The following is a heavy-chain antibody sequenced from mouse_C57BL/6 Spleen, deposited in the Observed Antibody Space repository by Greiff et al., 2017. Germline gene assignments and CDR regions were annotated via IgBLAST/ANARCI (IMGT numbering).Heavy chain of an antibody. D-gene: IGHD1-1*01. J-gene: IGHJ1*03. CDR3: ARSGYYYGSTYWYFDV. CDR2: INPSNGGT. Sequence: QVQLQQPGTELVKPGASVKLSCKASGYTFTSYWMHWVKQRPGQGLEWIGNINPSNGGTNYNEKFKSKATLTVDKSSSTAYMQLSSLTSEDSAVXYCARSGYYYGSTYWYFDVWGTGTTVTVSS. CDR1: GYTFTSYW. V-gene: IGHV1-53*01.